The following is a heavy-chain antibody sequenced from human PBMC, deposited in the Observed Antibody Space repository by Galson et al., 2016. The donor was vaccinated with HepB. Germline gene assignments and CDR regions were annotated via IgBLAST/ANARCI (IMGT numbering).Heavy chain of an antibody. V-gene: IGHV4-34*01. J-gene: IGHJ3*02. CDR2: IYYSGST. Sequence: TLSLTCGVYGESFSGYYWGWIRQPPGKHLEWIGNIYYSGSTYYNPSLKSRVTISVDTSKNQFSLKLSSVTAADTAVYYCASPTDDIVVVPAATSLVGAFDIWGQGTMVTVSS. CDR1: GESFSGYY. D-gene: IGHD2-2*01. CDR3: ASPTDDIVVVPAATSLVGAFDI.